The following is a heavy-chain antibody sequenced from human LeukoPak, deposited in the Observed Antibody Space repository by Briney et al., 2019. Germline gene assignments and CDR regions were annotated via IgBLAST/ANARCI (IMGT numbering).Heavy chain of an antibody. D-gene: IGHD5-12*01. V-gene: IGHV1-69*13. J-gene: IGHJ4*02. Sequence: SVRVSCKASGGTFSSYAISWVRQAPGQGLEWMGGIIPIFGTANYTQKFQGRVTITADESTSTAYMELSSLRSEDTAVYYCARDRVNSGYDSTGFDYWGQGTLVTVSS. CDR3: ARDRVNSGYDSTGFDY. CDR2: IIPIFGTA. CDR1: GGTFSSYA.